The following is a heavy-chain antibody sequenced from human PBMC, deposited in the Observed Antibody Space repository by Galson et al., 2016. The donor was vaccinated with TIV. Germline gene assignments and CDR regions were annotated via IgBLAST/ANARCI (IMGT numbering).Heavy chain of an antibody. J-gene: IGHJ3*02. CDR2: INHDGSQK. D-gene: IGHD3-3*01. Sequence: SLRLSCAASGFTFTNYWMHWVRQAPGKGLEWVANINHDGSQKYYVDSVKGRFTVSRDNAKKSLYLQMNSLRAEDTAFYYCAKSDTIFGVAIDHDAFDIWGQGTMVTVSS. CDR1: GFTFTNYW. CDR3: AKSDTIFGVAIDHDAFDI. V-gene: IGHV3-7*03.